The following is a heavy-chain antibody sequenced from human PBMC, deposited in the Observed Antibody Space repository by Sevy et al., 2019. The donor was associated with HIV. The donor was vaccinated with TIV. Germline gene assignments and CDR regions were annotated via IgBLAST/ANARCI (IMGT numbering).Heavy chain of an antibody. CDR3: ARDLNPITMVRGVIITAGGAFDI. D-gene: IGHD3-10*01. Sequence: ASVKDSCKASGGTFSSYAISWVRQAPGQGLEWMGGIIPIFGTANYAQKFQGRVTITADESTSTAYMELSSLRSEDTAVYYCARDLNPITMVRGVIITAGGAFDIWGQGTMVTVSS. CDR1: GGTFSSYA. J-gene: IGHJ3*02. V-gene: IGHV1-69*13. CDR2: IIPIFGTA.